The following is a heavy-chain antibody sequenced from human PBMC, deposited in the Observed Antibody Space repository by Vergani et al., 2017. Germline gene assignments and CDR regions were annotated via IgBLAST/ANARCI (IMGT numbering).Heavy chain of an antibody. V-gene: IGHV3-11*05. CDR2: ISSSSSYT. D-gene: IGHD6-13*01. J-gene: IGHJ6*02. CDR1: GFTFSDYY. CDR3: AKEGPHSSSWYVNYYYYGMDG. Sequence: QVQLVESGGGVVQPGRSLRLSCAASGFTFSDYYMSWIRQAPGKGLEWVSYISSSSSYTNYADSVKGRFTISRDNAKNSLYLQMNSLRAEDTAVYYCAKEGPHSSSWYVNYYYYGMDGWGQGTTGTVSS.